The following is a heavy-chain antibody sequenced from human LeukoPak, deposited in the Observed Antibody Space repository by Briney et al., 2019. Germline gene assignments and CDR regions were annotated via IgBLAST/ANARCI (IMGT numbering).Heavy chain of an antibody. CDR2: TYTGGNS. Sequence: GGSLRLSCAASGFTVSSIHMVWVRQAPGKGLEWVSVTYTGGNSYYADSVKGRFIISRDISKNTLYLQMNSLRAEDTAVYYCAKDGYSSSWYACFDPWGQGTLVTVSS. CDR1: GFTVSSIH. J-gene: IGHJ5*02. D-gene: IGHD6-13*01. V-gene: IGHV3-53*01. CDR3: AKDGYSSSWYACFDP.